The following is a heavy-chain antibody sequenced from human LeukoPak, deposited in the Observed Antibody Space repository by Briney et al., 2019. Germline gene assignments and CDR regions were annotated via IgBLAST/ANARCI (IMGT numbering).Heavy chain of an antibody. J-gene: IGHJ5*02. CDR3: ARGRPRRIAARGVGFCWFDP. Sequence: PSETLSLTCAVYGGSFSSYYWSWIRQPAGKGLEWIGRIYTSGSTNYNPSLKSRVTMSVDTSKNQFSLKLSSVTAADTAVYYCARGRPRRIAARGVGFCWFDPWGQGTLVTVSS. CDR1: GGSFSSYY. CDR2: IYTSGST. V-gene: IGHV4-59*10. D-gene: IGHD6-6*01.